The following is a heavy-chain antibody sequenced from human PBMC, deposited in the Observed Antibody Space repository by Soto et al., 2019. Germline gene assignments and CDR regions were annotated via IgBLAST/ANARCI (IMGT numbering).Heavy chain of an antibody. CDR2: ISAYNGNT. J-gene: IGHJ4*02. CDR1: GYTFTSYG. V-gene: IGHV1-18*01. Sequence: ASVKVSCKAFGYTFTSYGISWVRQAPGQGLEWMGWISAYNGNTNYAQKLQGRVTMTTDTSTSTAYMELRSLRSDDTAVYYCARVVPVQIPRSIWSTVVVGAMDYFDYWGQGTLVTVSS. D-gene: IGHD2-2*01. CDR3: ARVVPVQIPRSIWSTVVVGAMDYFDY.